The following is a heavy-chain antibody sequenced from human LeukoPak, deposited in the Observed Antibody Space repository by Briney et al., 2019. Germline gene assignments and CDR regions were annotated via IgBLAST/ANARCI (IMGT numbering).Heavy chain of an antibody. V-gene: IGHV4-4*02. CDR1: GGSISSRNW. D-gene: IGHD6-6*01. CDR2: IYYSGST. Sequence: SGTLSLTCAVSGGSISSRNWWSWVRQPPGQGLEWIGYIYYSGSTYYNPSLKSRVTISVDTSKNQFSLKLSSVTATDTAVYYCARGLAKFDYWGQGTLVTVSS. CDR3: ARGLAKFDY. J-gene: IGHJ4*02.